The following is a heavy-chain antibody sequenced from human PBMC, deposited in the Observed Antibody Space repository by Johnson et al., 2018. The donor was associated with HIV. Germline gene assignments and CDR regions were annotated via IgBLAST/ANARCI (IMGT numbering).Heavy chain of an antibody. J-gene: IGHJ3*02. Sequence: VHLVESVGGVVRPGGSLRLSCAASGFTFDDYGMSWVRQAPGKGLEWVSGINWNGGSTGYADSVKGRFTISRDNAKNSLYLQMNSLRAEDTALYYCARDLKSYYDSSGYFDAFDIWGQGTMVTVSS. CDR1: GFTFDDYG. CDR2: INWNGGST. V-gene: IGHV3-20*04. D-gene: IGHD3-22*01. CDR3: ARDLKSYYDSSGYFDAFDI.